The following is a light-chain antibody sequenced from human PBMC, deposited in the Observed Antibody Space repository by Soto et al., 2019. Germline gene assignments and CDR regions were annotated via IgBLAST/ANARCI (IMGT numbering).Light chain of an antibody. CDR1: QSVSSNY. J-gene: IGKJ3*01. Sequence: EIVLTQSPGTPSLSPGERVTLSCRASQSVSSNYLAWYQQKPGQAPRLLIYGASSRATGIPDRFSGSGSGTDFTLTISRLEPEDFAVYYCQQYCASPLTFGPGTKVDIK. CDR2: GAS. CDR3: QQYCASPLT. V-gene: IGKV3-20*01.